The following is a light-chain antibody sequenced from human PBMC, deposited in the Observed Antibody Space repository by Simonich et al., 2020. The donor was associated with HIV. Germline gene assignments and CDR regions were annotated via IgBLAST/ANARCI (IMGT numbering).Light chain of an antibody. CDR2: DTS. Sequence: EIVLTQSPATLSLSPGERATLSCRASQSFSSYLAWYQQKPGLAPRLLISDTSSRATGVPDRFSGSGSGTDFTLTISRLEPEDFAVYYCQQYGSSPITFGGGTKVEIK. CDR3: QQYGSSPIT. J-gene: IGKJ4*01. V-gene: IGKV3D-20*01. CDR1: QSFSSY.